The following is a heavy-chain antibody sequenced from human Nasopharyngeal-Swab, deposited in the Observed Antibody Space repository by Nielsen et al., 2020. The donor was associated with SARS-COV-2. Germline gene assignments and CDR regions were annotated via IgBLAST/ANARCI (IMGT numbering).Heavy chain of an antibody. D-gene: IGHD6-13*01. CDR1: GFTFSSYA. CDR3: AKGVVGIAAAGDWFDP. Sequence: GESLKISCAASGFTFSSYAMSWVRQAPGTGLEWVSAISGSGGSTYYADSVKGRFTISRDNSKNTLYLQMNSLRAEDTAVYYCAKGVVGIAAAGDWFDPWGQGTLVTVSS. V-gene: IGHV3-23*01. CDR2: ISGSGGST. J-gene: IGHJ5*02.